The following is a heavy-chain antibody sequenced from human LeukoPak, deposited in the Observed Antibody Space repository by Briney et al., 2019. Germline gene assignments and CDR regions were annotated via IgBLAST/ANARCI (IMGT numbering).Heavy chain of an antibody. CDR2: IIPIFGTA. D-gene: IGHD3-22*01. V-gene: IGHV1-69*05. CDR3: ARGDHDSSGYYLAEYFQH. J-gene: IGHJ1*01. CDR1: GGTFSSYA. Sequence: SVKVSCKASGGTFSSYAISWVRQAPGQGPEWMGRIIPIFGTANYAQKFQGRVTITTDESTSTAYMELSSLRSEDTAVYYCARGDHDSSGYYLAEYFQHWGQGTLVTVSS.